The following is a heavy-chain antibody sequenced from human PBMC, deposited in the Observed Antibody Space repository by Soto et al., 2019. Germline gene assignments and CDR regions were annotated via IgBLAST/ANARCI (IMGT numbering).Heavy chain of an antibody. Sequence: SETLSLTCAVSGYSISSSNWWGWIRQPPGKGLEWIGYIYYSGTTYYNPSLKSRFTISRDNAKNSLYLQMNSLRAEDTAVYYCALDCISTSCYGPHPDYWGQGTLVTVSS. J-gene: IGHJ4*02. CDR2: IYYSGTT. CDR1: GYSISSSNW. V-gene: IGHV4-28*03. D-gene: IGHD2-2*01. CDR3: ALDCISTSCYGPHPDY.